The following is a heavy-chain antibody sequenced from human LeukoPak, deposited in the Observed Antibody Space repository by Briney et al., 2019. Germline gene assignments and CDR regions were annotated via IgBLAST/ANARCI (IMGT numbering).Heavy chain of an antibody. CDR1: GYTFTSYG. CDR3: ARSEDDPDAFDI. J-gene: IGHJ3*02. CDR2: ISAYNGNT. D-gene: IGHD1-14*01. Sequence: ASVKVSCKASGYTFTSYGISWVRQAPGQGLEWMGWISAYNGNTNYAQKLQGRVTMTTDTSTSTAYMELSSLRSEDTAVYYCARSEDDPDAFDIWGQGTMVTVSS. V-gene: IGHV1-18*01.